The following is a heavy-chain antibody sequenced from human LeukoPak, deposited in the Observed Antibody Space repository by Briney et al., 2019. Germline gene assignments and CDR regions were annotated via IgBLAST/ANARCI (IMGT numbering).Heavy chain of an antibody. J-gene: IGHJ4*02. CDR2: VYSGGST. V-gene: IGHV3-53*01. Sequence: GGSLRLSCAAAGFTVSSNYMSGVRQAAGKGLEWVLVVYSGGSTYYADSVKGRFTISRDNYKNTLYLQMNSLRAEDTGVYYCARVHVDIVATPDVRSKVVVAATIDYWGQGTLVTVSS. CDR1: GFTVSSNY. D-gene: IGHD2-15*01. CDR3: ARVHVDIVATPDVRSKVVVAATIDY.